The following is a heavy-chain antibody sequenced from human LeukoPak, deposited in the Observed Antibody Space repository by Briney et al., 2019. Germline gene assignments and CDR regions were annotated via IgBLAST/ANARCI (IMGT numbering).Heavy chain of an antibody. CDR3: ARDWSPDTAMGLPGAFDI. Sequence: GASVKVSCKASGGTFSSYAISWVRQAHGQGGEWMGGIIPIFGTANYAQTFQGRVTITTDESTSTAYMEPSSLRSEDTAVYYCARDWSPDTAMGLPGAFDIWGQGTMVTVSS. V-gene: IGHV1-69*05. D-gene: IGHD5-18*01. J-gene: IGHJ3*02. CDR1: GGTFSSYA. CDR2: IIPIFGTA.